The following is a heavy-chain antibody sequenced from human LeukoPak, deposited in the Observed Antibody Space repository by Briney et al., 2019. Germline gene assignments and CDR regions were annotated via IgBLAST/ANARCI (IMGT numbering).Heavy chain of an antibody. V-gene: IGHV4-39*01. Sequence: PSETLSLTCTGSGGSISSSSYYRGWIRQPPGKGLERIGNIYYSGSTYYNPSLKSRVTLSVEPSKNQFSLKLSSVTAADTAVYYCARQYYYDSSGPTIWFDPWGQGTLVTVSS. CDR1: GGSISSSSYY. D-gene: IGHD3-22*01. CDR3: ARQYYYDSSGPTIWFDP. CDR2: IYYSGST. J-gene: IGHJ5*02.